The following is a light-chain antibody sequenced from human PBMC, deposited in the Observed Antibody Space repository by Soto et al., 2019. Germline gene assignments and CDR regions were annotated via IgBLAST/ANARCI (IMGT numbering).Light chain of an antibody. J-gene: IGKJ4*01. CDR3: QQRNNWPPVT. CDR2: AAS. V-gene: IGKV1-27*01. Sequence: GDRVTITCRASQGIRNSLAWYQQKPGRVPKLLIFAASTLQSGVPSRFTGSGSGTDFTLTISRLQPEDVATYYCQQRNNWPPVTFGGGTKVEIK. CDR1: QGIRNS.